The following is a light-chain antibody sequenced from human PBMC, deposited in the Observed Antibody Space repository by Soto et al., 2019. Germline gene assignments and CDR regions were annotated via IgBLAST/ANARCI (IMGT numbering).Light chain of an antibody. CDR2: DAS. Sequence: DIQMTQSPSSLSASVGDRVTITCQASQDIKNYLNWYQQKPGKAPRLLIYDASILATGVPSRFSGSGSETHFSLTISSLQPEDIATYHCQHFDALPYTFGQGTKVDIK. J-gene: IGKJ2*01. CDR1: QDIKNY. V-gene: IGKV1-33*01. CDR3: QHFDALPYT.